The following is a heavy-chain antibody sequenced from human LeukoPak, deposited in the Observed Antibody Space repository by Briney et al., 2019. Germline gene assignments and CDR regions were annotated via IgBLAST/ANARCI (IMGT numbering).Heavy chain of an antibody. V-gene: IGHV1-2*02. Sequence: ASVKVSCKASGYTFTGYYMHWVRRAPGQGLGWMGWINPNSGGTNYAQKFQGRVTMTRDTSISTAYMELSRLRSDDTAVYYCARSPTTVTTFRYWGQGTLVTVSS. CDR3: ARSPTTVTTFRY. J-gene: IGHJ4*02. D-gene: IGHD4-17*01. CDR2: INPNSGGT. CDR1: GYTFTGYY.